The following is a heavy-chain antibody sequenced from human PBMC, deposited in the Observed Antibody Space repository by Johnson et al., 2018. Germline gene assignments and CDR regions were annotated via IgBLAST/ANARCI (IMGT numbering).Heavy chain of an antibody. J-gene: IGHJ6*02. Sequence: VQLLETGGGLIQPGGSXRLSCAVSGFSVTNNYMTWVRQAPGKGLEWVSLIYVDGTTYYADSVQGRFTVSRDNSNNTLYLQMNSLRAEDTAVYYCARHGQDIAVTYTGVDYSYSGMDVWGQGTTVIVSS. V-gene: IGHV3-53*02. CDR2: IYVDGTT. D-gene: IGHD6-19*01. CDR3: ARHGQDIAVTYTGVDYSYSGMDV. CDR1: GFSVTNNY.